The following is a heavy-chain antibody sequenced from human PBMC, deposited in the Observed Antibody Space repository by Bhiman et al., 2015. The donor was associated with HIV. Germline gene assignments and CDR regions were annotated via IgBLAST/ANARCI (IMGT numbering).Heavy chain of an antibody. Sequence: QVQLVESGGGVVQPGGSLRLSCAASGFTFNSYGMDWVRQAPGKGLEWVAFIRYDGSSKYYADSVKGRFTVSRDNSKNTLYLQMNSLRAEDTAVYYCAKVGFRPLANGRADTARWSYDYYYYYMDVWGKGTTVTVSS. CDR1: GFTFNSYG. V-gene: IGHV3-30*02. CDR2: IRYDGSSK. CDR3: AKVGFRPLANGRADTARWSYDYYYYYMDV. D-gene: IGHD3-16*01. J-gene: IGHJ6*03.